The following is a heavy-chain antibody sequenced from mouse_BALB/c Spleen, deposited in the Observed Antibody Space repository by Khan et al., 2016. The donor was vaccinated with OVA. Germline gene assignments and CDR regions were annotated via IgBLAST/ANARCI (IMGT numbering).Heavy chain of an antibody. D-gene: IGHD6-1*01. Sequence: VQLQQSGPELVQPGASVKMSCKTSGYTFTDYVMHWVKQKPGQGLEWIGYIYPYNDDTESTASFRGKATLPFDTSSTTAYMELNSMTSADSAVYYCARSAAGCNPVDSWGQGTSLTVSS. CDR1: GYTFTDYV. CDR3: ARSAAGCNPVDS. V-gene: IGHV1S136*01. CDR2: IYPYNDDT. J-gene: IGHJ4*01.